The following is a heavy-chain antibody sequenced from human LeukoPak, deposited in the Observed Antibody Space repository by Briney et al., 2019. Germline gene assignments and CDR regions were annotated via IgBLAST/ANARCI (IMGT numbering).Heavy chain of an antibody. Sequence: GGSLRLSCAASGFTFDDYAMHWVRQAPGKGLEWVSLISGDGGSTYYADSVKGRFTISRDNSKNSLYLLMNSLRTEDTALYYCAKDVGTGLAAAGTTFDYWGQGTLVTVSS. J-gene: IGHJ4*02. V-gene: IGHV3-43*02. CDR1: GFTFDDYA. CDR3: AKDVGTGLAAAGTTFDY. CDR2: ISGDGGST. D-gene: IGHD6-13*01.